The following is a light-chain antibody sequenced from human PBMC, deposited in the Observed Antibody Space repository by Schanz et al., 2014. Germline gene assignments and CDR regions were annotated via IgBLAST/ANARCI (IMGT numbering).Light chain of an antibody. J-gene: IGLJ3*02. CDR3: AAWDDSLSGVV. CDR1: SSNIGSNY. CDR2: DNH. V-gene: IGLV1-47*01. Sequence: QAVLTQPPSASGTPGHWVTISCSGSSSNIGSNYVYWYQQLPGTAPKLLIFDNHRRPSGVPDRFSGSKSGTSASLAISGLRSEDEADYYCAAWDDSLSGVVFGGGTKLTVL.